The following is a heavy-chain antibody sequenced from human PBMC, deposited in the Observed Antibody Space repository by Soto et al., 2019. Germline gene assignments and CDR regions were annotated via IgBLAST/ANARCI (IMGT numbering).Heavy chain of an antibody. CDR3: ARVGYSSGWLTDY. CDR2: LSSSSSYI. CDR1: GFTFSSYS. Sequence: GGSLRLSCAASGFTFSSYSMMWVRQAPGKGLEWVSLLSSSSSYIYFADSLKGRFTISRDNAKNSLYLQMNSLRAEDTAVYYCARVGYSSGWLTDYWGQGTLVTVS. V-gene: IGHV3-21*01. D-gene: IGHD6-19*01. J-gene: IGHJ4*02.